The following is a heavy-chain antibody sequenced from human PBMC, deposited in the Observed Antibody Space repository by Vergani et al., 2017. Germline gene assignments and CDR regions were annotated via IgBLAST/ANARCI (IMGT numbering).Heavy chain of an antibody. D-gene: IGHD1-26*01. CDR3: ARDLKAGATSYFDY. CDR1: GGSFSGYY. V-gene: IGHV4-59*10. CDR2: IYTSGST. Sequence: QVQLQQWGAGLLKPSETLSLTCAVYGGSFSGYYWSWIRQPAGKGLEWIGRIYTSGSTYYNPSLKSRVTISVDTSKNQFSLKLSSVTAADTAVYYCARDLKAGATSYFDYWGQGTLVTVSS. J-gene: IGHJ4*02.